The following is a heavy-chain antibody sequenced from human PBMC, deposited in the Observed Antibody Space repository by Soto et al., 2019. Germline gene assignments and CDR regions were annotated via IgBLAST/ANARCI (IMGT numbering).Heavy chain of an antibody. CDR1: GGSFSGYY. CDR2: INHSGST. D-gene: IGHD2-15*01. CDR3: ASPNWGYCSGGSCSAAYYYGMDV. V-gene: IGHV4-34*01. J-gene: IGHJ6*02. Sequence: SETLPLTCAVYGGSFSGYYWSWIRQPPGKGLEWIGEINHSGSTNYNPSLKSRVTISVDTSKNQFSLKLSSVTAADTAVYYCASPNWGYCSGGSCSAAYYYGMDVWGQGTTVTVSS.